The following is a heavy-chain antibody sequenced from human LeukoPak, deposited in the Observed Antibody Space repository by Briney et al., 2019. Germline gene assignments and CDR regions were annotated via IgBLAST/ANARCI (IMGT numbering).Heavy chain of an antibody. CDR2: ISYDGSNK. V-gene: IGHV3-30*04. CDR3: ARDGSVGYSSGRWGSDY. CDR1: VFDFRGYA. Sequence: PGGCLRLGWGAAVFDFRGYAGQPGRQARGTGAQSGVFISYDGSNKYYADSVKGRFTLSRDNSKHTLYLQMSSLRPEDTAVYYCARDGSVGYSSGRWGSDYWGQGTLVTVFS. D-gene: IGHD6-19*01. J-gene: IGHJ4*02.